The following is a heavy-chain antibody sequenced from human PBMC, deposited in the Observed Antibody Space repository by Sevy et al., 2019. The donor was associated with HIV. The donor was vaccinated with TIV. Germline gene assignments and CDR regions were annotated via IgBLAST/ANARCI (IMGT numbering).Heavy chain of an antibody. D-gene: IGHD6-19*01. V-gene: IGHV3-23*01. CDR3: AKEWTLLSDWYGEFDY. CDR2: ISNSGANT. Sequence: GGSLRLSCAASGFTFTNYGMHWVCQAPGKGLEWVSGISNSGANTYYADSVRGRFTVSRDNSKNTGYLQLNSLRAEDTAIYYCAKEWTLLSDWYGEFDYWGQGTLVTVSS. CDR1: GFTFTNYG. J-gene: IGHJ4*02.